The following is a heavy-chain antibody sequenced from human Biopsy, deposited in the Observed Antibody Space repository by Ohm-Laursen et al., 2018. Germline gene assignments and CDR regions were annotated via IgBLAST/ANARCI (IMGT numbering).Heavy chain of an antibody. CDR3: ALQSVAQMKNFDY. Sequence: SSVKVSCKASGYSFTSYYMHWVRQAPGQGLEWLGWISPKSGDTNYAHKFQGNITMTRDTSMSTAYMEMSRLRCDDTAVYYCALQSVAQMKNFDYWGQGTLVTVSS. CDR2: ISPKSGDT. D-gene: IGHD6-19*01. CDR1: GYSFTSYY. J-gene: IGHJ4*02. V-gene: IGHV1-2*02.